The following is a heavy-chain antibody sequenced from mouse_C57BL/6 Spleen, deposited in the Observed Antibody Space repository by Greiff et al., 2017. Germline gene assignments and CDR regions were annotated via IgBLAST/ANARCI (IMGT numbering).Heavy chain of an antibody. CDR2: ISGGGGNT. CDR3: ARRAYYDYDGGYYYAMDY. J-gene: IGHJ4*01. Sequence: EVKVVESGGGLVKPGGSLKLSCAASGFTFSSYTMSWVRQTPEKRLEWVATISGGGGNTYYPDSVKGRFTISRDNAKNTLYLQMSSLRSEDTALYYCARRAYYDYDGGYYYAMDYWGQGTSVTVSS. V-gene: IGHV5-9*01. D-gene: IGHD2-4*01. CDR1: GFTFSSYT.